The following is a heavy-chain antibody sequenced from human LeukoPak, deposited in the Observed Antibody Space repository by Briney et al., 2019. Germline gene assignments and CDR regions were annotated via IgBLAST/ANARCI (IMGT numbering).Heavy chain of an antibody. CDR3: AGGPLTGLFDY. D-gene: IGHD7-27*01. CDR2: IYYSGST. V-gene: IGHV4-39*07. J-gene: IGHJ4*02. CDR1: GGSISSSSYY. Sequence: PSETLSLTCTVSGGSISSSSYYWGWIRQPPGKGLEWIGSIYYSGSTYYNPSLKSRVTISVDTSKNQFSLKLSSVTAADTAVYYCAGGPLTGLFDYWGQGTLVTVSS.